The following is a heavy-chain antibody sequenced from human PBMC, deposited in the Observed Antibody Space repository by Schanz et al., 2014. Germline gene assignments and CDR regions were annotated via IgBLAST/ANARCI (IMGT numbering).Heavy chain of an antibody. CDR3: ARDGEAAAGCDY. CDR1: GYSFTTYD. CDR2: ISVYHGHT. J-gene: IGHJ4*02. V-gene: IGHV1-18*01. D-gene: IGHD6-13*01. Sequence: QGQLVQSGAEVKKPGASVRVSCKASGYSFTTYDVNWVRQAPGQGLEWMGWISVYHGHTNYAEKVHGRVTMTRDTSTSTVYMELSSLRSEDTAVYYCARDGEAAAGCDYWGQGTLVTVSS.